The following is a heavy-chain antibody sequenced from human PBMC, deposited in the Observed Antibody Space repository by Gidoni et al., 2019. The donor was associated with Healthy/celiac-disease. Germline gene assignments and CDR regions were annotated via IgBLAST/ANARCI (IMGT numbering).Heavy chain of an antibody. CDR1: GFTFSSYG. Sequence: QVQLVESGGGVVQPGRSLRLSCAASGFTFSSYGMHWVRQAPGKGLEWVAVISYDGSNKYYADSVKGRFTISRDNSKNTLYLQMNSLRAEDTAVYYCAKGRYSSGWSNFDYWGQGTLVTVSS. J-gene: IGHJ4*02. CDR2: ISYDGSNK. V-gene: IGHV3-30*18. CDR3: AKGRYSSGWSNFDY. D-gene: IGHD6-19*01.